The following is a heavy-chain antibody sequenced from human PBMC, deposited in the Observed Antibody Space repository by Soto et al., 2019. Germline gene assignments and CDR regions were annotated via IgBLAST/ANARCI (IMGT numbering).Heavy chain of an antibody. J-gene: IGHJ4*02. Sequence: EVQVVESGGGLVKPGGSLRLSCAVSGFTFSTCTMNWVRQAPGKGLEWVASISSSDSTYYADSVEGRFTISRDNARNSLYLQMNSLRAEDTAVYYCSREVQPVVRREYDYWGQGTLVTVSS. CDR3: SREVQPVVRREYDY. V-gene: IGHV3-21*01. CDR2: ISSSDST. CDR1: GFTFSTCT. D-gene: IGHD1-1*01.